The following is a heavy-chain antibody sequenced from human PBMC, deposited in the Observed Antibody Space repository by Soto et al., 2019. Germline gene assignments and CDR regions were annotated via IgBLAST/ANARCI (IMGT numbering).Heavy chain of an antibody. Sequence: QVQLVQSGAEVKKPGSSVKVSCKASGGTFSSYAISWVQQAPGQGLEWMGGIIPIFGTANYAQKFQGRVTITAEEYTSTAYMELSSLRSEDPAVYYWARGYYYDSSGYYWYYYYGMDVWGQGTTVTVSS. J-gene: IGHJ6*02. V-gene: IGHV1-69*12. CDR3: ARGYYYDSSGYYWYYYYGMDV. CDR1: GGTFSSYA. D-gene: IGHD3-22*01. CDR2: IIPIFGTA.